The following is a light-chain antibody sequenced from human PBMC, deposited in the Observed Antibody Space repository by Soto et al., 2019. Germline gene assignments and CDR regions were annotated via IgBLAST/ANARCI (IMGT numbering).Light chain of an antibody. V-gene: IGKV3-20*01. J-gene: IGKJ4*01. CDR3: QQFDTSRSVT. Sequence: EIVLTQSPGTLSLSPGERAALSCRASQSVSSRYLAWYQQKPGQAPRLLIYGASSRATGIPDRFSGSGSGTDFTLTISRLEPEDFAVYYCQQFDTSRSVTFGGGTKVEIK. CDR2: GAS. CDR1: QSVSSRY.